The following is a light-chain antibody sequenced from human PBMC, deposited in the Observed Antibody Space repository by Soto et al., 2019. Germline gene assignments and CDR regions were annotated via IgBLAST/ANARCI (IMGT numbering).Light chain of an antibody. CDR2: GAS. CDR1: QSVRSSH. CDR3: QQYSSSPLT. V-gene: IGKV3-20*01. J-gene: IGKJ4*01. Sequence: EVVLTQYQGTLSLSPGERATLSCRTSQSVRSSHLAWYQQKPGQAPRLLIFGASTRATGIPDRFSGSGSGTDFTLTISRLEPEDFAVYHCQQYSSSPLTFGGGT.